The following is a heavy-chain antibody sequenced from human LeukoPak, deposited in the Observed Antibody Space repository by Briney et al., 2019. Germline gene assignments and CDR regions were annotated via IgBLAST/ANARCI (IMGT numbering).Heavy chain of an antibody. CDR2: INHSGST. D-gene: IGHD1-26*01. CDR3: ARGRKWGLHFCYMGA. V-gene: IGHV4-34*01. CDR1: GGSFSGYY. J-gene: IGHJ6*03. Sequence: RSSETLSLTCAVYGGSFSGYYWSWIRQPPGKGLEWIREINHSGSTNYNPSLKSRVTISVDTSKNQFSLKLSSVTAADTAVYYCARGRKWGLHFCYMGAWGKGTTVTVS.